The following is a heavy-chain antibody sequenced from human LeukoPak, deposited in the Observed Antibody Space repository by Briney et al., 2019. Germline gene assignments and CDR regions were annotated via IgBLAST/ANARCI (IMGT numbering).Heavy chain of an antibody. CDR1: GGSISSYH. D-gene: IGHD3-10*01. V-gene: IGHV4-59*08. Sequence: PSETLSLTCTVSGGSISSYHWSWIRQPARKRLEWIGYIHYSGSTNYNPSLKSRITMSVDTSKNEFSLKLTSVTAADTAVFYCVRKGSSGFDYWGQGTLVTVSS. J-gene: IGHJ4*02. CDR2: IHYSGST. CDR3: VRKGSSGFDY.